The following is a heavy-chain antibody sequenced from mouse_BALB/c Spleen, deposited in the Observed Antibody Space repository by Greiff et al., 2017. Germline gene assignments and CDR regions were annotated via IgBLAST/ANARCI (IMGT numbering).Heavy chain of an antibody. CDR2: IDPENGNT. Sequence: EVNVVESGAELVRPGALVKLSCKASGFNIKDYYMHWVKQRPEQGLEWIGWIDPENGNTIYDPKFQGKASITADTSSNTAYLQLSSLTSEDTAVYYCARGGREAMDYWGQGTSVTVSS. V-gene: IGHV14-1*02. D-gene: IGHD1-1*01. CDR3: ARGGREAMDY. CDR1: GFNIKDYY. J-gene: IGHJ4*01.